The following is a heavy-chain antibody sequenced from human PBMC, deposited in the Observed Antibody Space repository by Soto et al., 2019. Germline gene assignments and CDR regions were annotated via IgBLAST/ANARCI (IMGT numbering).Heavy chain of an antibody. CDR1: GFTFSSYW. CDR3: ARGAARDRGYYYGMDV. V-gene: IGHV3-7*01. CDR2: IKQDGSEK. J-gene: IGHJ6*02. Sequence: TGGTLRLSCAASGFTFSSYWLSWVRQAPGKGLEWVANIKQDGSEKYYVDSVKGRFTISRDNAKNSMYLQMNSLRAEDTAVYYCARGAARDRGYYYGMDVWGQGTTVTVSS. D-gene: IGHD6-6*01.